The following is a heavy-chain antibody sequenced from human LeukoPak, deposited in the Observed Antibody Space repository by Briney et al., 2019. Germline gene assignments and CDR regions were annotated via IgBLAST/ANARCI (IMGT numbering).Heavy chain of an antibody. CDR3: ARDSGSSSSSDY. D-gene: IGHD6-6*01. V-gene: IGHV1-18*01. J-gene: IGHJ4*02. CDR1: GYTFTSYG. Sequence: ASVKVSCKASGYTFTSYGISWVRQAPGQGLEWMGWISAYNGNTNYAQKLQGRVTMTTDTSTSTAYVELRSLRSDDTAVYYCARDSGSSSSSDYWGQGTLVTVSS. CDR2: ISAYNGNT.